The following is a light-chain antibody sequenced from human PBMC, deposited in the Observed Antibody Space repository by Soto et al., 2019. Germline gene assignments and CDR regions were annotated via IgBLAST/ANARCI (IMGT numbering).Light chain of an antibody. J-gene: IGLJ1*01. Sequence: QSVLTQPASVSGAPGQSIAISCTGTSSDVGGYNYVSWCQHHPGKAPKLMVYDVSNRPSGVSNRFSGSKSGNTASLTISGLQAEDEADYYCSSYTSSSTYVFGTGTKVTVL. CDR2: DVS. V-gene: IGLV2-14*03. CDR3: SSYTSSSTYV. CDR1: SSDVGGYNY.